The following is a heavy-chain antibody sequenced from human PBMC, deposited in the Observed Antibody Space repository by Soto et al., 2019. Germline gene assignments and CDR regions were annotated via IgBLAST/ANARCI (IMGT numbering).Heavy chain of an antibody. CDR2: IYWDDDK. CDR1: GFSLSTSGVG. V-gene: IGHV2-5*02. CDR3: AHARPESYGSGSYYLDY. Sequence: SGPTLVKPTQTLTLTCTFSGFSLSTSGVGVGWIRQPPGKALEWLALIYWDDDKRYSPSLKSRLTITKDTSKNQVVLTMTNMDPVDTATYYCAHARPESYGSGSYYLDYWGQGTLVTVSS. J-gene: IGHJ4*02. D-gene: IGHD3-10*01.